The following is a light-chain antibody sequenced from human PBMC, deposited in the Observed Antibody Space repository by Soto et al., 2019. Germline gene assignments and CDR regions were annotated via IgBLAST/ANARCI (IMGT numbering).Light chain of an antibody. CDR2: GAS. CDR1: QSVSSSY. CDR3: QQYGSSPGT. J-gene: IGKJ1*01. Sequence: EIVLTQSPGTLSLSPGERATLSCRASQSVSSSYLAWYQQKPGQAPRLLIYGASSRATGIPDRFSGSGSGTDFPLTIGRLEPEDFAVYYCQQYGSSPGTFGQGTKVEIK. V-gene: IGKV3-20*01.